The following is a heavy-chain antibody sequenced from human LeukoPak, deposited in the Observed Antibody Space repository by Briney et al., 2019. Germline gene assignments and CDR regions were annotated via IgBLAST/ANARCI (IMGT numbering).Heavy chain of an antibody. CDR1: GFTLSGYG. J-gene: IGHJ4*02. Sequence: PGGSLRLSCAASGFTLSGYGMHWVRQAPGKGLEWVAFIRYDGSNKDYADSVKGRSTISRDNSKNTLYLQMNSLRAEDTAVYYCAKDRGYSYGDFDFWGQGTLVTVSS. CDR3: AKDRGYSYGDFDF. V-gene: IGHV3-30*02. CDR2: IRYDGSNK. D-gene: IGHD5-18*01.